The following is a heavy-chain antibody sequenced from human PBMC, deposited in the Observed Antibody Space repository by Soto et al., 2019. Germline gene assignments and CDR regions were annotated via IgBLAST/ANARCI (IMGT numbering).Heavy chain of an antibody. J-gene: IGHJ4*02. V-gene: IGHV3-23*01. CDR2: INGGDDSK. CDR3: AKDSHWGIISPNHDH. CDR1: GFTFRSSP. D-gene: IGHD3-16*01. Sequence: VQLWESGGGLVQPGGSLRLSCAVSGFTFRSSPMSWVRRAPGKGLEWVSGINGGDDSKHYAESVRGRFTIIRDNSKNTLLLQMNSLRVEDTAIYYYAKDSHWGIISPNHDHWGQGTQVTVSS.